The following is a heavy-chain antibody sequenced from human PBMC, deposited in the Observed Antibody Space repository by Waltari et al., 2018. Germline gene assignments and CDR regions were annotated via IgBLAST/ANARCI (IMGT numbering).Heavy chain of an antibody. Sequence: QVQLQESGPGLVKPSQTLSLTCTVSGGSISRGGSYWCWIRQHPGKGLEWIGYIYHSGGNYYNASHKSRVPISVDRSKNQFALKLSSVTAADTAVDYCARENRGLRDRYFDLWGRGTLVTFAS. J-gene: IGHJ2*01. CDR1: GGSISRGGSY. CDR3: ARENRGLRDRYFDL. D-gene: IGHD4-17*01. CDR2: IYHSGGN. V-gene: IGHV4-31*03.